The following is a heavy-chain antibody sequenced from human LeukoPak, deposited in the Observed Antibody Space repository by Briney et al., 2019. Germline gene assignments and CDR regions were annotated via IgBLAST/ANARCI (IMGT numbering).Heavy chain of an antibody. CDR2: IFHTRTP. D-gene: IGHD2-21*02. Sequence: SETLSLTCSVSGGSISSYYWSWLGQPPGKGGEWICYIFHTRTPNSAPSLKRPLTISVAPSKNQFSLRLTSVTAADTAVYYCASGGYSRGNFDYWGQGALVTVSS. CDR1: GGSISSYY. V-gene: IGHV4-59*01. CDR3: ASGGYSRGNFDY. J-gene: IGHJ4*02.